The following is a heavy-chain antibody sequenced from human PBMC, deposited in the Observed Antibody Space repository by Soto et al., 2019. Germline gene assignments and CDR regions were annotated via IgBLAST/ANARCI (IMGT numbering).Heavy chain of an antibody. CDR1: GFTFDDYT. V-gene: IGHV3-43*01. J-gene: IGHJ4*02. Sequence: LSLTCAASGFTFDDYTMHWVRQAPGKGLEWVSLISWDGGSTYYADSVKGRFTISRDNSKNSLYLQMNSLRTEDTALYYCAKGDRGDGYNLPYDYWGQGTLVTVSS. CDR3: AKGDRGDGYNLPYDY. D-gene: IGHD5-12*01. CDR2: ISWDGGST.